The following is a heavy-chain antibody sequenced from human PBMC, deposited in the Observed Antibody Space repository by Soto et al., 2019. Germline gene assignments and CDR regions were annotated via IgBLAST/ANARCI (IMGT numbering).Heavy chain of an antibody. V-gene: IGHV1-2*04. CDR3: ARSSSIFGVVSFSHFDY. J-gene: IGHJ4*02. Sequence: ASVKVSCKASGYTFTGYYMHWVRQAPGQGLEWMGWINPNSGGTNYAQKFQGWVTMTRDTSISTAYMELSRLRSDDTAVYYCARSSSIFGVVSFSHFDYWGQGTLVTVS. D-gene: IGHD3-3*01. CDR1: GYTFTGYY. CDR2: INPNSGGT.